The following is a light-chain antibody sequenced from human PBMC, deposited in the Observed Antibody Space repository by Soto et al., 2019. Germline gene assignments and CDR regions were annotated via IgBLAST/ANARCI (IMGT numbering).Light chain of an antibody. V-gene: IGKV1-8*01. CDR2: AAS. CDR1: QGISSF. J-gene: IGKJ1*01. CDR3: QQYYTYPRT. Sequence: AIRMTQSPSSLSASTGDRVTIICRASQGISSFLAWYQQRPGEAPNLLVYAASTLQSGVPSRFSGSGSGTNFTLTIDRLQSEDFATYCCQQYYTYPRTFGQGTKVEV.